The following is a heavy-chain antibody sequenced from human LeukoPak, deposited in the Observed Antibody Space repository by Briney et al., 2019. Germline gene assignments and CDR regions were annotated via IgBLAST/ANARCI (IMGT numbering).Heavy chain of an antibody. CDR1: GDSSSSGDYF. D-gene: IGHD1-26*01. J-gene: IGHJ4*02. V-gene: IGHV4-30-4*08. CDR2: IYYSGST. CDR3: ARGYSGSLFDY. Sequence: SETLSLTCTVSGDSSSSGDYFWNWIRQPPGKGLEWIGYIYYSGSTYYNPSLKSRVSISVDKSKNQFSLKLSSVTAADTAVYYCARGYSGSLFDYWGQGTLVTVSS.